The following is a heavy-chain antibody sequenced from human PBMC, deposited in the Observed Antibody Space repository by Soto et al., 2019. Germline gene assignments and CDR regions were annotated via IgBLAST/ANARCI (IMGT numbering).Heavy chain of an antibody. CDR2: IYYSGST. CDR3: ARVQQLENYYYYGMDV. Sequence: PSETLSLTCTVAGGSISSYYWRWIRQPPGKGLEWIGYIYYSGSTNYNPSLESRVTISVDTSKNQFSLKLSSVTAADTAVYYCARVQQLENYYYYGMDVWGQGTTVTVS. V-gene: IGHV4-59*01. D-gene: IGHD6-6*01. CDR1: GGSISSYY. J-gene: IGHJ6*02.